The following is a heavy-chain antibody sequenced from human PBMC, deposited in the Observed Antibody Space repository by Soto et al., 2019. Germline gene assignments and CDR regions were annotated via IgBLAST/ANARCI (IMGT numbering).Heavy chain of an antibody. CDR2: IIPMYGPA. V-gene: IGHV1-69*01. CDR3: ASVTYMVRGVIDYWFAP. CDR1: GGTFSSYA. Sequence: QVPLVQSGAEVKKPGSSVTVSCKASGGTFSSYAIHWVRQAPGQGLEWMGGIIPMYGPAKYAQRFQGRVLTTAEESTTPVYMELTRLTSKDTAVVYCASVTYMVRGVIDYWFAPWGQGTLVSVSS. J-gene: IGHJ5*01. D-gene: IGHD3-10*01.